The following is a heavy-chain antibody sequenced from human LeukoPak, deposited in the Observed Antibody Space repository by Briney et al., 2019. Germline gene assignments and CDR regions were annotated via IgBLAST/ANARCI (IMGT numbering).Heavy chain of an antibody. CDR2: ISAYNGNT. J-gene: IGHJ6*02. CDR1: GYTFTSYG. D-gene: IGHD3-3*01. Sequence: ASVKVSCKAPGYTFTSYGISWVRQAPGQGLEWMGWISAYNGNTNYAQKLQGRVTMTTDTSTSTAYMELRSLRSDDTAVYYCARDSRYYDFWSAYLSNYYYYYGMDVWGQGTTVTVSS. CDR3: ARDSRYYDFWSAYLSNYYYYYGMDV. V-gene: IGHV1-18*01.